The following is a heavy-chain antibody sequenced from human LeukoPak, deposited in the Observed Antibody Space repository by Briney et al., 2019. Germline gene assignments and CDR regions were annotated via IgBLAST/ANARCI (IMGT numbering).Heavy chain of an antibody. J-gene: IGHJ4*02. CDR1: GGSISSYY. D-gene: IGHD6-19*01. Sequence: SETLSLTCTVSGGSISSYYWSWIRQPPGKGLEWIGNIYYSGSTNYNPSLKSRVTISVDTSKNQFTLKLSSVTAADTAVYYCARWTGSSGSVDYWGQGTLVTVSS. CDR3: ARWTGSSGSVDY. CDR2: IYYSGST. V-gene: IGHV4-59*01.